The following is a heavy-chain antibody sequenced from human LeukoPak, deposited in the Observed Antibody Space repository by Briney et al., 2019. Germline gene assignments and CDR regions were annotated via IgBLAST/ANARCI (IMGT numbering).Heavy chain of an antibody. D-gene: IGHD1-14*01. CDR2: IYYSGST. CDR1: GGSISSYY. Sequence: SETLSLTCTVSGGSISSYYWSWIRQPPGKGLEWIGYIYYSGSTNYNPSLKSRVTISVDTSKNRFSLKLSSVTAADTAVYYCARWTRRYFDYWGQGTLVTVSS. J-gene: IGHJ4*02. V-gene: IGHV4-59*08. CDR3: ARWTRRYFDY.